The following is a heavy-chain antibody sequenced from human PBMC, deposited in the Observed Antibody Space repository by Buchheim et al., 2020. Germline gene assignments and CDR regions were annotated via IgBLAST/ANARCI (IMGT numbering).Heavy chain of an antibody. CDR3: AKYGSS. CDR2: IKSDGSRT. D-gene: IGHD6-6*01. Sequence: EVQLVESGGDLIQPGGSLRLSCAASGFTFSSSWMHWVRQVPGKGLVWVSSIKSDGSRTTYADSVKGRFTISRDNGKNTLYLQMIGLRVEDTAVYFCAKYGSSWGQGTL. V-gene: IGHV3-74*03. CDR1: GFTFSSSW. J-gene: IGHJ5*02.